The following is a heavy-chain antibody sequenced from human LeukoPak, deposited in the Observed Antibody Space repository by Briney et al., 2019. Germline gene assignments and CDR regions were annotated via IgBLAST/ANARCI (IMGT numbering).Heavy chain of an antibody. CDR1: GYTLTNFF. Sequence: GASVKVSCKASGYTLTNFFIHWVRQAPGQRPEWVGWSNAGSGSTKYSKELQGRITITRDTYANTVHMQLSSLRPDDTAVYYCARTGEGPDGYCSGRNCYTGMDVWGQGTTVTVSS. V-gene: IGHV1-3*02. J-gene: IGHJ6*02. D-gene: IGHD2-15*01. CDR3: ARTGEGPDGYCSGRNCYTGMDV. CDR2: SNAGSGST.